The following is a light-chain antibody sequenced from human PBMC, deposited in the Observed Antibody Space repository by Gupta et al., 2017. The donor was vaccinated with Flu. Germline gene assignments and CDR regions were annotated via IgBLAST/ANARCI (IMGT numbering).Light chain of an antibody. J-gene: IGKJ4*01. Sequence: VLTQSPGSLSLSPGERVTLSCRASHSVASNYVAWYQQRPGQPPRLLLYGASSRASGTPDRFSGSGSGADFTLSIARLQPEDLAVYYCQQYGSPPLTFGGGTKVEIK. CDR1: HSVASNY. CDR3: QQYGSPPLT. CDR2: GAS. V-gene: IGKV3-20*01.